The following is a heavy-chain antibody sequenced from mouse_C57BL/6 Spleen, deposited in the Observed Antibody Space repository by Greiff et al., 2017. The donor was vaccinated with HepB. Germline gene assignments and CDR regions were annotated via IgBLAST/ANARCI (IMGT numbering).Heavy chain of an antibody. Sequence: QVQLKESGAELVRPGASVTLSCKASGYTFTDYEMHWVKQTPVHGLEWIGAIDPETGGTAYNQKFKGKAILTADKSSSTAYMELRSLTSEDSAVYYCTRHYYGSSYDVWGTGTTVTVSS. D-gene: IGHD1-1*01. V-gene: IGHV1-15*01. CDR2: IDPETGGT. J-gene: IGHJ1*03. CDR3: TRHYYGSSYDV. CDR1: GYTFTDYE.